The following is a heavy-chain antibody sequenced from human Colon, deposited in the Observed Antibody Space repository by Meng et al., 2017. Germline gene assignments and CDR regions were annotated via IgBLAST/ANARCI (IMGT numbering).Heavy chain of an antibody. Sequence: QVQLQESGLGLGRPPETRSLTCTVSGASVSDTNYAWSWIRQPPGKGLEWIGYGSTNHNPSLKSRVTISVDTSKNQFSLTLNSVTAADTAVYYCARDNWGSLDYWGQGTLVTVSS. V-gene: IGHV4-61*01. D-gene: IGHD7-27*01. J-gene: IGHJ4*02. CDR2: GST. CDR3: ARDNWGSLDY. CDR1: GASVSDTNYA.